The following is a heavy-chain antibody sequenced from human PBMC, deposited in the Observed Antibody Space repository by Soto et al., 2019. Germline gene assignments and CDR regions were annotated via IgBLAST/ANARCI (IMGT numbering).Heavy chain of an antibody. Sequence: QVQLVESGGGVVQPGRSLRLSCAASGFTFSSYAMHWVRQAPDKGLEWVAVISYDGSNKYYADSVKGRFTISRDNSKNTLYLQMNSLRAEDTAVYYCARSGPYSSSDYWGQGTLVTVSS. CDR3: ARSGPYSSSDY. J-gene: IGHJ4*02. V-gene: IGHV3-30-3*01. CDR1: GFTFSSYA. D-gene: IGHD6-6*01. CDR2: ISYDGSNK.